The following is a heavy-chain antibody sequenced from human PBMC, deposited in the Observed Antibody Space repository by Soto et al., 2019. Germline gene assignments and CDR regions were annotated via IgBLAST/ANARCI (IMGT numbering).Heavy chain of an antibody. J-gene: IGHJ5*02. CDR3: ARDSGSP. CDR1: GYTCTIYA. D-gene: IGHD3-10*01. Sequence: ASVKVSCKASGYTCTIYAMHWVLQAPGQRLEWMGWINAGNGNIKYSQKFQGRITITRDTSASTAYKELSSLRSEDTAVYYCARDSGSPWGPGTLVTVSS. V-gene: IGHV1-3*01. CDR2: INAGNGNI.